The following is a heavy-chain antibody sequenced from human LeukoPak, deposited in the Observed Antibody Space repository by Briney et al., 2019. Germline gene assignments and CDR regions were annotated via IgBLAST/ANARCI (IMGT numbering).Heavy chain of an antibody. V-gene: IGHV3-30*04. CDR1: GFTFSSYA. CDR2: ISYDGSNK. Sequence: GGSLRLSCAASGFTFSSYAMHWVRQAPGKGLEWVAVISYDGSNKNYADSVKGRFTISRDNSKNTLYLQMNSLRAEDAALYYCARLRIVTAMVSYYMDVWGKGTTVTVSS. CDR3: ARLRIVTAMVSYYMDV. D-gene: IGHD5-18*01. J-gene: IGHJ6*03.